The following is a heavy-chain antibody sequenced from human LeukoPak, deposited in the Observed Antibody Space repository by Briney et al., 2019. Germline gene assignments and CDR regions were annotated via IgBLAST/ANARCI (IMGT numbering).Heavy chain of an antibody. J-gene: IGHJ3*02. CDR3: ARDMGYCSSTSCYSDAFDI. CDR2: IIPIFGTA. Sequence: SVKVSCKASGGTFSSYAICWVRQAPGQGLEWMGGIIPIFGTANYAQKFQGRVTITADESTRTAYMELSSLRSEDTAVYYCARDMGYCSSTSCYSDAFDIWGQGTMVTVSS. D-gene: IGHD2-2*02. V-gene: IGHV1-69*13. CDR1: GGTFSSYA.